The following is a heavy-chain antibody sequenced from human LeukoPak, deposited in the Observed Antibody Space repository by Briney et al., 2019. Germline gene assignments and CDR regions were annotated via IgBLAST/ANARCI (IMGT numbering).Heavy chain of an antibody. Sequence: PGGSLRLSCAASGFTFSAYSVNWVRQGPGKGLDWVSSIGSRSDYIYYADSVKGRFTISRDNAKNSLYLHMNSLRAEDTAVYYCARDLWVAAPGVHNYYYYGMDVWGQGTTVTVSS. CDR1: GFTFSAYS. V-gene: IGHV3-21*01. D-gene: IGHD6-25*01. J-gene: IGHJ6*02. CDR2: IGSRSDYI. CDR3: ARDLWVAAPGVHNYYYYGMDV.